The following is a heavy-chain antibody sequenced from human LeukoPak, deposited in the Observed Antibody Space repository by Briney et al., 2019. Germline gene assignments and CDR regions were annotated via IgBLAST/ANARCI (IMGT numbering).Heavy chain of an antibody. CDR3: ARGSGVLPNWFDP. D-gene: IGHD3-10*01. V-gene: IGHV4-34*01. Sequence: SETLSLTCAVYGGSFSGYFWSWIRQSPGKGLEWIGEINAGGSTNYNPSLKSRVTISLDTSKNQFSLNLTSATAADTAVYYCARGSGVLPNWFDPWGQGTLVSVSS. CDR1: GGSFSGYF. CDR2: INAGGST. J-gene: IGHJ5*02.